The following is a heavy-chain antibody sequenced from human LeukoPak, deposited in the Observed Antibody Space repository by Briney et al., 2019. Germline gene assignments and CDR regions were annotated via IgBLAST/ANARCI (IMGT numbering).Heavy chain of an antibody. J-gene: IGHJ6*02. CDR2: IYSGGST. CDR3: ASLHYYGSGSYPYYYGMDV. V-gene: IGHV3-66*02. CDR1: GFTVSSNY. D-gene: IGHD3-10*01. Sequence: GGSLRLSCAASGFTVSSNYTSWVRQAPGKGLEWVSVIYSGGSTYYADSVKGRFTISRDNSKNTLYLQMNSLRAEDTAVYYCASLHYYGSGSYPYYYGMDVWGQGTTVTVSS.